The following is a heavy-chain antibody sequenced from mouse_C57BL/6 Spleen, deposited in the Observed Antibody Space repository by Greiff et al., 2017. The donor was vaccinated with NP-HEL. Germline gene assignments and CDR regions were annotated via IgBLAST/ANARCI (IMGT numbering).Heavy chain of an antibody. Sequence: QVQLQQPGAELVKPGASVKLSCKASGYTFTSYWMHWVQQRPGRGLEWIGRIDPNSGGTKYNETFKSKATLTVDKTSSPAYMQLSSLTSDDAAVYYCANGRYYDYECYFDDWGKGTTLTVSS. CDR1: GYTFTSYW. V-gene: IGHV1-72*01. CDR3: ANGRYYDYECYFDD. CDR2: IDPNSGGT. D-gene: IGHD2-4*01. J-gene: IGHJ2*01.